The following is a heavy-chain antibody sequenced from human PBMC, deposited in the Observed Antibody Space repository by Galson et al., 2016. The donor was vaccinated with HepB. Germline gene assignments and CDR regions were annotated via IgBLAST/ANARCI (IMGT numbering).Heavy chain of an antibody. CDR1: GDSLSTSTYY. CDR2: VYSGGNP. V-gene: IGHV4-39*01. Sequence: SETLSLTCTISGDSLSTSTYYWAWIRQTPGKGLGYIGTVYSGGNPYYNPSLESRVTISVDTSKNQFSLNLGSVTAADTAVYFCARHKSSVYEFDSWGQGTLVTVSS. CDR3: ARHKSSVYEFDS. J-gene: IGHJ4*02. D-gene: IGHD2/OR15-2a*01.